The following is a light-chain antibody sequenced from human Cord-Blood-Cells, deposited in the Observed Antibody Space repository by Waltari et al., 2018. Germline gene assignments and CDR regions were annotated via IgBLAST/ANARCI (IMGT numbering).Light chain of an antibody. J-gene: IGKJ2*01. CDR3: QQYDNLPPYT. Sequence: DIQMTQSPSSLSASVGDRVTITCQASQDISNYLNWYQQKPGKAPKLLIYDASNLETGVPSRFSGSGSGTDFTFTISSLQPEDIATYYCQQYDNLPPYTFGQGPSWRSN. V-gene: IGKV1-33*01. CDR2: DAS. CDR1: QDISNY.